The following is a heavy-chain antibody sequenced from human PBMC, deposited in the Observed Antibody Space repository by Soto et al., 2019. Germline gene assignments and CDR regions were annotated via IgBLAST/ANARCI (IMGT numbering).Heavy chain of an antibody. J-gene: IGHJ3*02. CDR3: AGEVYSSSWYDAFDI. V-gene: IGHV4-59*08. Sequence: QVQLQESGPGLVKPSETLSLTCTVSGGSISSYYWSWIRQPPGKGLEWIGYIYYSGSTNYNPSLKSRVTISVDTSKNQFPLKLSSVTAADTAVYYCAGEVYSSSWYDAFDIWGQGTMVTVSS. CDR1: GGSISSYY. CDR2: IYYSGST. D-gene: IGHD6-13*01.